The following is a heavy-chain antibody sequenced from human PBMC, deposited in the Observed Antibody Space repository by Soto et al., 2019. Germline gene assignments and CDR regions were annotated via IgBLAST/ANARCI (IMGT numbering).Heavy chain of an antibody. CDR2: IMPLFGTP. D-gene: IGHD3-10*01. CDR1: GGTFSTYP. CDR3: ARPRKVVAGGSYYPYFYGLDV. Sequence: QVQLVQSGAEVKKPGSSVRVACTTSGGTFSTYPVTWVRQAPGQGLEWMGGIMPLFGTPSYAQKFQGRVTFTTDGSTSTVYMDLSSLTSGDTAVYYCARPRKVVAGGSYYPYFYGLDVWGQGTAVTVSS. V-gene: IGHV1-69*01. J-gene: IGHJ6*02.